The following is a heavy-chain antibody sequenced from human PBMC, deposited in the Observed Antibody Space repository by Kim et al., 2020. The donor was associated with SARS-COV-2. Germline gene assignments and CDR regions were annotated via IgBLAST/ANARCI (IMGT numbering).Heavy chain of an antibody. CDR2: IYYSGST. CDR1: GGSISSGDYY. V-gene: IGHV4-30-4*01. Sequence: SETLSLTCTVSGGSISSGDYYWSWIRQPPGKGLEWIGYIYYSGSTYYNPSLKSRVTISVDTSKNQFSLKLSSVTAADTAVYYCASSDTIRITMTGGAFDIWGQGTMVTVSS. J-gene: IGHJ3*02. CDR3: ASSDTIRITMTGGAFDI. D-gene: IGHD3-22*01.